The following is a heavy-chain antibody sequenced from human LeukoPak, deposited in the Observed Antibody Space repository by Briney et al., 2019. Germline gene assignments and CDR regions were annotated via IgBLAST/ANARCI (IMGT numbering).Heavy chain of an antibody. Sequence: ASETLSLTCTVSGGSISSYYWSWIRQPAGKGLEWIGRIYTSGSTNYNPSLKSRVTMSVDTSKNQFSLKLSSVTVADTAVYYCARAHWDKIAAAGTRGHYYYGMDVWGQGTTVTVSS. CDR1: GGSISSYY. V-gene: IGHV4-4*07. CDR3: ARAHWDKIAAAGTRGHYYYGMDV. CDR2: IYTSGST. D-gene: IGHD6-13*01. J-gene: IGHJ6*02.